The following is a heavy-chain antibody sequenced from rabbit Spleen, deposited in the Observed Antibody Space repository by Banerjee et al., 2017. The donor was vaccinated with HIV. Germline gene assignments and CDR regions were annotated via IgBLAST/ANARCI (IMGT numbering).Heavy chain of an antibody. CDR2: IYAGSSGTT. Sequence: EESGGGLVQPEGSLTLTCTASGLDFSSSYWICWVRQASGKGLEWIACIYAGSSGTTYYASGAKGRFTISKTSSTTVTLQMTSLTAADTATYFCARDTGSSFSTYGMDLWGPGTLVTVS. V-gene: IGHV1S45*01. J-gene: IGHJ6*01. D-gene: IGHD8-1*01. CDR3: ARDTGSSFSTYGMDL. CDR1: GLDFSSSYW.